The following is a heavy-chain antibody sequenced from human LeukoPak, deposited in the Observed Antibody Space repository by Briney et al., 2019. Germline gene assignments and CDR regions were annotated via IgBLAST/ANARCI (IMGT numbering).Heavy chain of an antibody. D-gene: IGHD2-8*01. CDR3: ARVYLERLTAGYFDH. CDR1: GFTFNTYS. CDR2: ISSSSSAI. Sequence: GGSLRLSCAASGFTFNTYSMNWVRQAPGKGLEWVSYISSSSSAIYYADSVKGRFTISRDNSKNTLYLQMNSLRDEDSAAYYCARVYLERLTAGYFDHWGQGTWVTVSP. V-gene: IGHV3-48*02. J-gene: IGHJ4*02.